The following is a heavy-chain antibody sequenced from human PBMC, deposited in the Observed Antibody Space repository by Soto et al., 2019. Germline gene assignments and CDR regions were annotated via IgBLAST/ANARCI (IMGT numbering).Heavy chain of an antibody. CDR1: GGSFSGYY. D-gene: IGHD3-10*01. Sequence: SETLSLTCAVYGGSFSGYYWSWIRQPPGKGLEWIGEINHSGSTNYNPSLKSRVTISVDTSKNQFSLKLSAVTAADTAVYYCARTRMLYPYYYGSGSYYFDYWGQGTLVTVSS. V-gene: IGHV4-34*01. J-gene: IGHJ4*02. CDR3: ARTRMLYPYYYGSGSYYFDY. CDR2: INHSGST.